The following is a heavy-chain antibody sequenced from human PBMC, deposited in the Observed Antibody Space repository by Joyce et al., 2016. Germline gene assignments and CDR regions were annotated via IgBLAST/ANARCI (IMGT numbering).Heavy chain of an antibody. CDR1: GLSFDLHSF. CDR2: VYLHGIT. CDR3: ARRPYNVHTPLGSDWYFDL. V-gene: IGHV4-38-2*01. J-gene: IGHJ2*01. Sequence: QVQLQESGPGLVKPSETLSLTCGVSGLSFDLHSFWGWIRQPPGKGLEWIGKVYLHGITHRGPSLKSRVTISMDTSKNQFSLSLNSLTAADTAVYFCARRPYNVHTPLGSDWYFDLWGRGTLLTVSS. D-gene: IGHD5-18*01.